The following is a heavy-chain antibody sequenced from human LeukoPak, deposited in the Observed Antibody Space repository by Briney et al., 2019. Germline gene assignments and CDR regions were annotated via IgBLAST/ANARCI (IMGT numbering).Heavy chain of an antibody. Sequence: SETLSHTCTVSGGSISSSSYYWGWIRQPPGKGLEWIGSIFYSGSTYYNQSLKSRVTISVDTSKNQFSLKLSSVTAADTAVYYCARPHISSGWYVYWGQGTLVTVSS. J-gene: IGHJ4*02. CDR2: IFYSGST. CDR3: ARPHISSGWYVY. D-gene: IGHD6-19*01. V-gene: IGHV4-39*01. CDR1: GGSISSSSYY.